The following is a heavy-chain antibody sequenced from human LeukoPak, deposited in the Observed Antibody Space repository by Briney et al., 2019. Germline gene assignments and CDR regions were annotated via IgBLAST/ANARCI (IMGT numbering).Heavy chain of an antibody. Sequence: ASVTVSCKASGYTFTGYYMHWVRQAPGRGLEWMGWISAYNGNTNYAQKLQGRVTMTTDTSTSTAYMELRSLRSDDTAVYYCARSDCSSTSCYGGFDYWGEGTLVTVSS. CDR3: ARSDCSSTSCYGGFDY. D-gene: IGHD2-2*01. CDR2: ISAYNGNT. J-gene: IGHJ4*02. V-gene: IGHV1-18*04. CDR1: GYTFTGYY.